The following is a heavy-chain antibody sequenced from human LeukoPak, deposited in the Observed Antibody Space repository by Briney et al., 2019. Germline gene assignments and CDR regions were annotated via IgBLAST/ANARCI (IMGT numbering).Heavy chain of an antibody. V-gene: IGHV4-39*01. D-gene: IGHD2-21*02. CDR1: GGSISPYY. CDR3: ARRSVVVTAFDY. J-gene: IGHJ4*02. CDR2: IYYSGST. Sequence: SETLSLTCTVSGGSISPYYWTWIRQPPGKGLEWIGSIYYSGSTYYNSSLKSRVTISVDTSKNQFSLNLSSVTAADTAAYYCARRSVVVTAFDYWGQGTLVTVSS.